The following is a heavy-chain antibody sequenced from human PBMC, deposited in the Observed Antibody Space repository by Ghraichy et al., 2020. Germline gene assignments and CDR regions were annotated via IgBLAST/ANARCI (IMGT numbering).Heavy chain of an antibody. J-gene: IGHJ5*02. D-gene: IGHD2-2*01. CDR2: IYYSGST. Sequence: SETLSLTCTVSGGSISSSSYYWGWIRQPPGKGLEWIGSIYYSGSTYYNPSLKSRVTISVDTSKNQFSLKLSSVTAADTAVYYCARHGFVVVPLNWFDPWGQGTLVTVSS. CDR1: GGSISSSSYY. V-gene: IGHV4-39*01. CDR3: ARHGFVVVPLNWFDP.